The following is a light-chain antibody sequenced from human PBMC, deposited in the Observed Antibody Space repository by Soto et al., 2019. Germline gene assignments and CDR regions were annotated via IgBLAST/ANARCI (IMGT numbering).Light chain of an antibody. Sequence: EIVLTQSPATLSLSPGERATLSCRASQSVSIYLAWYQQKPGQAPRLLIFDASNRATGIPARFSGSGSGTDFTLTISSLEPEDFAVYYCQHRSIWPVSFGQGTRLEIK. CDR2: DAS. CDR1: QSVSIY. J-gene: IGKJ5*01. CDR3: QHRSIWPVS. V-gene: IGKV3-11*01.